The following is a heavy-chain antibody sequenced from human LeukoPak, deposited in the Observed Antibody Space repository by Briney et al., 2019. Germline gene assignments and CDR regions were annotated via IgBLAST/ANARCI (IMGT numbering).Heavy chain of an antibody. J-gene: IGHJ4*02. V-gene: IGHV4-38-2*02. Sequence: PSETLSLTCTVSGDSISTYYWSWIRQPPGKGLEWIASIYHSGGRFETGSTHYSPSLKSRVTISVDTSKNELSLMMTSVTAADTAVYYCARNSSGSSFDRWGQGTLVSVSS. CDR2: IYHSGGRFETGST. D-gene: IGHD1-26*01. CDR1: GDSISTYY. CDR3: ARNSSGSSFDR.